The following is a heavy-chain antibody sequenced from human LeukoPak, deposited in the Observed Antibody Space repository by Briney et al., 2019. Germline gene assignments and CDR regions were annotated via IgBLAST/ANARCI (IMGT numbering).Heavy chain of an antibody. Sequence: GASVRVSCTTSVYAFSTFAIAWVRQAPGQGLEWMGWISTYTNTNAAQKFQGRVTMTTDTSTSTAYMELTSLRSDDTAVYYCARCYDFWTGYFDYWGQGTRVTVSS. D-gene: IGHD3-3*01. CDR1: VYAFSTFA. CDR2: ISTYTNT. CDR3: ARCYDFWTGYFDY. V-gene: IGHV1-18*01. J-gene: IGHJ4*02.